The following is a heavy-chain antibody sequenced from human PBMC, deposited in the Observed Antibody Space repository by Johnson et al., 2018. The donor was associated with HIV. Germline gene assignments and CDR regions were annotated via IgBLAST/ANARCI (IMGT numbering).Heavy chain of an antibody. V-gene: IGHV3-20*04. D-gene: IGHD6-6*01. J-gene: IGHJ3*02. CDR3: ARERGSFEDYSSSSGGLDAFDI. CDR1: GFTFDDHG. Sequence: VQLVESGGGVVRPGGSLRLSCAASGFTFDDHGMSWVRQAPGKGLEWVSGINWNGGSTGYADSVRGRFTISRDNAKNSLYLQMNSLRAEDTAFYYCARERGSFEDYSSSSGGLDAFDIWGQGTMVTVSS. CDR2: INWNGGST.